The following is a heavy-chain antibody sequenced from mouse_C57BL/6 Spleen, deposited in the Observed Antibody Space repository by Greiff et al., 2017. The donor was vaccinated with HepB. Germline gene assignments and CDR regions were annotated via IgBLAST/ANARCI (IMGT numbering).Heavy chain of an antibody. CDR2: IDPSDSYT. D-gene: IGHD2-5*01. J-gene: IGHJ4*01. CDR1: GYTFTSYW. Sequence: QVQLQQPGAELVMPGASVKLSCKASGYTFTSYWMHWVKQRPGQGLEWIGEIDPSDSYTNYNQKFKGKSTLTVDKSSSTAYMRLSSLTSEDSAVYYCARPGYSNYAMDYWGQGTSVTVSS. V-gene: IGHV1-69*01. CDR3: ARPGYSNYAMDY.